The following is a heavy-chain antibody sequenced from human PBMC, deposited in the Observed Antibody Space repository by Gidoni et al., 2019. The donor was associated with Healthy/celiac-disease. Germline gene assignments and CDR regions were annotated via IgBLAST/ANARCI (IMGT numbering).Heavy chain of an antibody. V-gene: IGHV3-33*01. CDR1: GFTFSSYG. CDR3: ARGQPQLLPSYNWFDP. D-gene: IGHD2-15*01. CDR2: IWYDGSNK. J-gene: IGHJ5*02. Sequence: QVQLVESGGGVVQPGRSLRLSCAASGFTFSSYGMHWVRQAPGKGLEWVAVIWYDGSNKYYADSVKGRFTISRDNSKNTLYLQMNSLRAEDTAVYYCARGQPQLLPSYNWFDPWGQGTLVTVSS.